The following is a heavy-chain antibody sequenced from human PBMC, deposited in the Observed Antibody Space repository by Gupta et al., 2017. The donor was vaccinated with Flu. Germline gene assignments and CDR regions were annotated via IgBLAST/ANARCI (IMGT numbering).Heavy chain of an antibody. CDR3: VRYPKVTNDLFDY. V-gene: IGHV3-33*01. J-gene: IGHJ4*02. Sequence: QVQLVESGGGVVQPGTSLRLSCTAYGFSFSDYGMHWVRQAPGKGLEWVAVMWYDGTTKYYADSVKGRFTISRDISKNTLFLQMNSLTAEDTAVYYCVRYPKVTNDLFDYWGQGTLVTVSS. CDR2: MWYDGTTK. CDR1: GFSFSDYG. D-gene: IGHD2-8*01.